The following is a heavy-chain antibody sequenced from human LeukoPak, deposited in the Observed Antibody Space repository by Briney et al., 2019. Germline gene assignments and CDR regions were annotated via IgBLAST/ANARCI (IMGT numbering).Heavy chain of an antibody. CDR1: GFTFSSYS. CDR3: ARDSTIFGVVLLFDI. D-gene: IGHD3-3*01. CDR2: ISSSSSYI. J-gene: IGHJ3*02. Sequence: GGSLRLSCAASGFTFSSYSMNWVRQAPGKGLEWVSSISSSSSYIYYADSVKGRFTISRDNAKNSLYLQMNSLRAEDTAVYYCARDSTIFGVVLLFDIWGQGTMVTVSS. V-gene: IGHV3-21*01.